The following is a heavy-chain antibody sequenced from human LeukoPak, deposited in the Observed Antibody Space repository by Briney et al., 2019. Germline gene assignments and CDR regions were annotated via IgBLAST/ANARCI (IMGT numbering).Heavy chain of an antibody. CDR1: GGSISSSNW. CDR2: IYHSGST. D-gene: IGHD3-10*01. Sequence: SGTLSLTCAVSGGSISSSNWWSWVRQPPGKGLEWIGEIYHSGSTNYNPSLKSRVTISVDKSKNQFSLKLSSVTAADTAVYYCARDHLSRGLSGSFDYWGQGTLVTVSS. CDR3: ARDHLSRGLSGSFDY. J-gene: IGHJ4*02. V-gene: IGHV4-4*02.